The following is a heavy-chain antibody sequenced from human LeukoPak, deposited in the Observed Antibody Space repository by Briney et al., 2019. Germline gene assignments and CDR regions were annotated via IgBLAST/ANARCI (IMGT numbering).Heavy chain of an antibody. CDR3: ATGIAAAGPNAFDY. Sequence: ASVKVSCKASGYTFTSYGISWVRQAPGQGLEWMGWISAYNGNTNYAQKLQGRVTMTTDTSTSTAYVELRSLRSDDTAVYYCATGIAAAGPNAFDYWGQGTLVTVSS. CDR2: ISAYNGNT. V-gene: IGHV1-18*01. J-gene: IGHJ4*02. CDR1: GYTFTSYG. D-gene: IGHD6-13*01.